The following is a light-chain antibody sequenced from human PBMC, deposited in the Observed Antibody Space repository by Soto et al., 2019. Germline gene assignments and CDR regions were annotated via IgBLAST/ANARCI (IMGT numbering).Light chain of an antibody. J-gene: IGKJ2*01. Sequence: DIQMTQSPSSLSVSVGDRVAITCRASRVINNYLAWYQQKPGQVPELLIFAASTLQSGVPSRFGGSGSGTDFTLTISSLQPEDVATYYCQKYNSAPYTFGQGTKLEIK. CDR1: RVINNY. CDR2: AAS. V-gene: IGKV1-27*01. CDR3: QKYNSAPYT.